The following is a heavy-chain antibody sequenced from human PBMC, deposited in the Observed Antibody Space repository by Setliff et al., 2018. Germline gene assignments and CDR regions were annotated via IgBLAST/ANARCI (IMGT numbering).Heavy chain of an antibody. D-gene: IGHD6-19*01. CDR2: IYPGDSDT. V-gene: IGHV5-51*01. CDR1: GYSFGNYW. Sequence: GESLKISCKGSGYSFGNYWIAWVRQMPGKGLEWMGVIYPGDSDTRYSPSFQGQVTISADKSISTAYLQWSSLKASDTAMYYCVRDGRAEPAETWGQGTLVTVSS. J-gene: IGHJ5*02. CDR3: VRDGRAEPAET.